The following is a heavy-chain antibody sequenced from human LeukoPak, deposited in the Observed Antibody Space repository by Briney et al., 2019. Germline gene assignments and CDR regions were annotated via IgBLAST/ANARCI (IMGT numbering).Heavy chain of an antibody. CDR3: CSYGLDAFDI. Sequence: PSETLSLTCAVYGGSFSGHFWSWIRQPPGKGLEWIVEINDNEITNSNPSLKSRVTVSVDTSKSQFSLNLSSVTAADTAVYYCCSYGLDAFDIWGQGTMVTVSS. CDR1: GGSFSGHF. D-gene: IGHD2-15*01. V-gene: IGHV4-34*01. J-gene: IGHJ3*02. CDR2: INDNEIT.